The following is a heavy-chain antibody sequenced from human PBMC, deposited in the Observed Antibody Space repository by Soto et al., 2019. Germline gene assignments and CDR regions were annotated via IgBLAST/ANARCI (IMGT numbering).Heavy chain of an antibody. V-gene: IGHV1-46*01. CDR3: EREQRGYEGY. Sequence: ASVEVSCKASGYTFISYYMNCARHAAGEGLEWMGIINPISGSTRYAHKFQDRRTMTRDATTSQVYMELISMSSEDTAVKYCEREQRGYEGYWGEGTRVTV. D-gene: IGHD5-12*01. CDR2: INPISGST. J-gene: IGHJ4*02. CDR1: GYTFISYY.